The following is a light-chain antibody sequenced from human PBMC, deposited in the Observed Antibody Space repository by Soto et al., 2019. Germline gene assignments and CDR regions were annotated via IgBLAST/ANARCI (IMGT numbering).Light chain of an antibody. CDR3: QRYGSSPSWT. CDR2: GAS. Sequence: ESVLTQSPGTLSLSPGDRATLSCRASQSVSTSYLAWYQQKPGQAPRLLIYGASSRATGIPDRFSGSGSGTDFTLTINRLEPEDFAVYYCQRYGSSPSWTFGQGTKVEIK. J-gene: IGKJ1*01. CDR1: QSVSTSY. V-gene: IGKV3-20*01.